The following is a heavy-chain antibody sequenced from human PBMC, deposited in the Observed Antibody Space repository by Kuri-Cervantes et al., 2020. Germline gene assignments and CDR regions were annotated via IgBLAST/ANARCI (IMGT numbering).Heavy chain of an antibody. CDR3: ARDRRLVTPIDAFDI. J-gene: IGHJ3*02. D-gene: IGHD3-9*01. CDR2: IYTSGST. V-gene: IGHV4-39*07. Sequence: GSLRLSCTVSGGSISSSSYYWGWIRQPPGKGLEWIGRIYTSGSTNYNPSLKSRVTMSVDTSKNQFSLKLSSVAAADTAVYYCARDRRLVTPIDAFDIWGQGTMVTVSS. CDR1: GGSISSSSYY.